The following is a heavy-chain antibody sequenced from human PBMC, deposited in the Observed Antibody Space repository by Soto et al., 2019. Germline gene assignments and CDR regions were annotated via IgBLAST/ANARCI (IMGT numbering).Heavy chain of an antibody. CDR3: ARGVASYYYYGMDV. V-gene: IGHV4-59*01. Sequence: PSETLSLTCTVSGGSISSYYWSWIRQPPGKGLEWIGYIYYSGSTNYNPSLKSRVTISVDTSKNQFSLKLSSVTAADTAVYYCARGVASYYYYGMDVWGQGTTVTVSS. CDR2: IYYSGST. J-gene: IGHJ6*02. D-gene: IGHD2-15*01. CDR1: GGSISSYY.